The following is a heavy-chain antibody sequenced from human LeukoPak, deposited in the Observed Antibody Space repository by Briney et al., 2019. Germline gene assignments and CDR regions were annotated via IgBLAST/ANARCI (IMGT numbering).Heavy chain of an antibody. D-gene: IGHD6-19*01. J-gene: IGHJ4*02. Sequence: GGSLRLSCAASGFTLSSYSMNWVRQAPGKGLECVSSISSSSSSYIYYADSVKGRFTISRDNAKNSLYLQMHSLRAEDTAVYYCARATIYSSGWFDWGQGTLVTVSS. CDR2: ISSSSSSYI. CDR1: GFTLSSYS. CDR3: ARATIYSSGWFD. V-gene: IGHV3-21*01.